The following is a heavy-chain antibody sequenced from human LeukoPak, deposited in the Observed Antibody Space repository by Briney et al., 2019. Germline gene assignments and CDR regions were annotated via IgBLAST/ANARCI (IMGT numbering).Heavy chain of an antibody. J-gene: IGHJ4*02. V-gene: IGHV3-30-3*01. CDR2: ISYDGSNK. CDR3: ARDSSYDLDY. Sequence: GGSLRLSCAASGFTFSTYAMHWVRQAPGKGLEWVAVISYDGSNKYYADSVKGRFTISRDNSKNTLYLQMNSLRAEDTAVYYCARDSSYDLDYWGQGTLVTVSS. CDR1: GFTFSTYA. D-gene: IGHD5-18*01.